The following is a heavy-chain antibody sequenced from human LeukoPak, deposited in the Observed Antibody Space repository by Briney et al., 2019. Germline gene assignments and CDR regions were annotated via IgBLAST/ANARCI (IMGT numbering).Heavy chain of an antibody. CDR2: IKQDGSEK. D-gene: IGHD3-3*01. J-gene: IGHJ4*02. V-gene: IGHV3-7*01. CDR3: ARDYHFWSGLYFDY. CDR1: GFTFSSYW. Sequence: GGSLRLSCAASGFTFSSYWMSWVRQAPGKGLEWVANIKQDGSEKYYVDSVKGRFTISRGNAKNSLYLQMNSLRAEDTAVYYCARDYHFWSGLYFDYWGQGTLVTGPS.